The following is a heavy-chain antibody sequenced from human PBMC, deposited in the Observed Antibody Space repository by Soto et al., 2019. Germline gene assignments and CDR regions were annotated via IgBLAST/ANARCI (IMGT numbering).Heavy chain of an antibody. CDR3: ARDRVSYYDSSGYGNWFDP. CDR2: IYYTGTT. D-gene: IGHD3-22*01. J-gene: IGHJ5*02. CDR1: GGSISSYY. Sequence: SETLSLTCTVSGGSISSYYWSWIRQPPGKGLEWIGYIYYTGTTNYNPSLKSRVTISVDTSKNQFSLKLSSVTAADTAVYYCARDRVSYYDSSGYGNWFDPWGQGTLVTVSS. V-gene: IGHV4-59*12.